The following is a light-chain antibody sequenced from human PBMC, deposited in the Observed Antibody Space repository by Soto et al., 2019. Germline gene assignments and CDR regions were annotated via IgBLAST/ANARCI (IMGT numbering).Light chain of an antibody. CDR2: RND. J-gene: IGLJ2*01. Sequence: QSVLTQPPSASGTPGQRVTISCSGSSSNIGNNYVYWYQLVPGTAPKLLIYRNDQRPSGVSDRFSGSRSGTSASLAISGLRSEDEDDYYCAAWDDSLSGRGVFGGGTKLTVL. CDR1: SSNIGNNY. V-gene: IGLV1-47*01. CDR3: AAWDDSLSGRGV.